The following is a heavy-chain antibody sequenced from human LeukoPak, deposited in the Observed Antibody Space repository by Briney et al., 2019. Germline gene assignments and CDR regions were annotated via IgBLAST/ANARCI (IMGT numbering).Heavy chain of an antibody. CDR2: ISGSGDST. CDR1: RFTFSSYA. CDR3: ATVGGGSSRPYYFDY. V-gene: IGHV3-23*01. J-gene: IGHJ4*02. D-gene: IGHD1-26*01. Sequence: GGSLRLSCAASRFTFSSYAMSWVRQAPGKGLEWVSTISGSGDSTYYADSVKGRFTISRDNSENTLFLQINSLRADDAVVYYCATVGGGSSRPYYFDYWGQGTLVTVSS.